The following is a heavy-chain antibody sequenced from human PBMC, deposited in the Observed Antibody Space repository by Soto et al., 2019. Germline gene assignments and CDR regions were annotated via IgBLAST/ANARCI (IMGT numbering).Heavy chain of an antibody. Sequence: ASVKVSCKASGGTFSSYAISLVRQAPGQGLEWMGGIIPIFGTANYAQKFQGRVTITADESTSTAYMELSSLRSEDTAVYYCAGPPELTRIYYYYGMDVWGQGTTVTVSS. D-gene: IGHD1-7*01. CDR3: AGPPELTRIYYYYGMDV. J-gene: IGHJ6*02. V-gene: IGHV1-69*13. CDR2: IIPIFGTA. CDR1: GGTFSSYA.